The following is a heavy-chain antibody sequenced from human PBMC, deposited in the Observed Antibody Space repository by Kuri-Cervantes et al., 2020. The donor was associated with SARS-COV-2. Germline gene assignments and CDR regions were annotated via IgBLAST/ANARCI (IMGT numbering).Heavy chain of an antibody. CDR1: GGSISSSSYY. CDR2: IYYSGST. Sequence: SETLSLTCTVPGGSISSSSYYWGWIRQPPGKGLEWIGSIYYSGSTYYNPSLKSRVTISVDTSKNQFSLKLSSVTAADTAVYYCARRLEYANAFDIWGQGTMVTVSS. CDR3: ARRLEYANAFDI. D-gene: IGHD2-2*01. J-gene: IGHJ3*02. V-gene: IGHV4-39*01.